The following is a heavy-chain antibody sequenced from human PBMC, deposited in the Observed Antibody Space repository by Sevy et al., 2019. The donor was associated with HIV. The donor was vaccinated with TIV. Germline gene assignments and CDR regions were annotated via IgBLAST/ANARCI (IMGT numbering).Heavy chain of an antibody. V-gene: IGHV1-18*01. CDR3: ARDTREKSFDY. CDR1: GYTFTSYT. J-gene: IGHJ4*02. CDR2: INTYNGNT. Sequence: TSVKVSCKAFGYTFTSYTISWVRQAPGQGLGWMGWINTYNGNTNRAHKVQGRVTLTTDTTSTAYLELRSLRYDDTAVYYCARDTREKSFDYWGQGTVVTVSS.